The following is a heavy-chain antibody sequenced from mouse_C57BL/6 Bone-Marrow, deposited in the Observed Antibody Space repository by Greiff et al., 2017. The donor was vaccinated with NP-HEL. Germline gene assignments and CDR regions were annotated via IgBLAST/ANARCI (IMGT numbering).Heavy chain of an antibody. Sequence: QVQLQQSGAELARPGASVKLSCKASGYTFTSYGISWVKQRTGQGLEWIGEIYPRSGNTYYNEKFKGKATLTADNSSSTAYMELRSLTSEDSAVYFWARGCIYYGSRVAYGGQGTLVTVSA. CDR3: ARGCIYYGSRVAY. CDR1: GYTFTSYG. CDR2: IYPRSGNT. J-gene: IGHJ3*01. D-gene: IGHD1-1*01. V-gene: IGHV1-81*01.